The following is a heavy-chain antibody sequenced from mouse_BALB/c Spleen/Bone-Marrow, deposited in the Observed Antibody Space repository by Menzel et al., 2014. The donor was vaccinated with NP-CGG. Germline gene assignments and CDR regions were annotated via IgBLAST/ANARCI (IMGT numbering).Heavy chain of an antibody. CDR3: AREGYASTAWFAY. J-gene: IGHJ3*01. CDR2: INTYSGNT. Sequence: QVQLKQSGPELVRPGVSVKISCKGSGYTFTDYAMHWVKQSHAKSLEWIGVINTYSGNTNYNQNFKGKATMTVDKSSSTAFMELARLTYEDSAIYYGAREGYASTAWFAYWGQGTLVTVSA. CDR1: GYTFTDYA. D-gene: IGHD1-1*01. V-gene: IGHV1-67*01.